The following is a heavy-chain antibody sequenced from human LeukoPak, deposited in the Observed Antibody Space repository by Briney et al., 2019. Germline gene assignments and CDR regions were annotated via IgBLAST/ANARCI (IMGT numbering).Heavy chain of an antibody. CDR3: ARDRRLGYCSSTSCYSFDY. Sequence: PGGSLRLSCAASGFTFSSYWMSWVRQAPGKGLEWVANIKQDGSEKYYVDSVKGRFTISRDNAKNSLYLQMNSLRAEDMAVYYCARDRRLGYCSSTSCYSFDYWGQGTLVTVSS. CDR1: GFTFSSYW. J-gene: IGHJ4*02. CDR2: IKQDGSEK. V-gene: IGHV3-7*01. D-gene: IGHD2-2*01.